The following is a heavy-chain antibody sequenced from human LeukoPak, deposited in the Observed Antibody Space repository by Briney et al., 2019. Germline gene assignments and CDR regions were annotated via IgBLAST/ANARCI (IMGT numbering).Heavy chain of an antibody. CDR2: INHSGST. CDR1: GGSFSGYY. V-gene: IGHV4-34*01. D-gene: IGHD6-19*01. Sequence: SETLSLTCAVYGGSFSGYYWSWIRQPPGKGLEWIGEINHSGSTNYNPSLKSRVTISVYTSKNQFSLKLSSVTAADTAVYYCARGLGLRSGGHRALDVWGKGTTVTVSS. J-gene: IGHJ6*04. CDR3: ARGLGLRSGGHRALDV.